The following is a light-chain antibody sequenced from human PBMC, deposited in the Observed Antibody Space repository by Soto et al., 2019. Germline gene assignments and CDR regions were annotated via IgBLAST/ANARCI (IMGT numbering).Light chain of an antibody. J-gene: IGLJ2*01. CDR3: VTWDGNQCAGV. CDR2: EDN. CDR1: SSNIENNY. Sequence: QSVLTQPPLVSAAPGQTVTISCSGGSSNIENNYVSWYQHFPGTAPKLLIYEDNNRPSGIPDRFSGSKSGTSATLGITGLQTGDEADYYCVTWDGNQCAGVFGGGTKLTVL. V-gene: IGLV1-51*02.